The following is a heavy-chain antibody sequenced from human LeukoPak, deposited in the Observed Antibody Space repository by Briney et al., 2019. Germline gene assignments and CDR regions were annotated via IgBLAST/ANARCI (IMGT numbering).Heavy chain of an antibody. CDR1: GFTFSSYG. CDR2: IWYDGSNK. D-gene: IGHD1-1*01. Sequence: PGRSLRLSCAASGFTFSSYGMHWVRQAPGKGLEWVAVIWYDGSNKYYADSVKGRFTISRDNSKNTLYLQMNSLRAEDTAVYYCARDSNPWNLGSYYFDYWGQGTPVTVSS. J-gene: IGHJ4*02. CDR3: ARDSNPWNLGSYYFDY. V-gene: IGHV3-33*01.